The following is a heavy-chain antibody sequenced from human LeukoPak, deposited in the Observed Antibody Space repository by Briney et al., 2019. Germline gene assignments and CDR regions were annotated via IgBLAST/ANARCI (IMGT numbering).Heavy chain of an antibody. CDR1: GDSISSSSYY. CDR3: ARWLPYYFDY. CDR2: VYYTGST. J-gene: IGHJ4*02. D-gene: IGHD5-18*01. V-gene: IGHV4-39*07. Sequence: SETLSLTCTVSGDSISSSSYYWDWIRQPPGKGLEWIGSVYYTGSTDYNSSLKSRVTISVDTSKNQFSLRLSSVTAADTAVYYCARWLPYYFDYWGQGTLVTVSS.